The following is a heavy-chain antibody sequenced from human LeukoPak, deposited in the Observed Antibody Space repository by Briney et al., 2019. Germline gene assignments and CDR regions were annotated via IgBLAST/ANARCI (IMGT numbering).Heavy chain of an antibody. CDR3: ARETGTNEYFDY. CDR2: ISSSSSYI. CDR1: GFTFSSYS. J-gene: IGHJ4*02. V-gene: IGHV3-21*01. Sequence: GGSLRLSCAASGFTFSSYSMNWVRQAPGKGLEWVSSISSSSSYIYYADSVKGRFTISRDNAKNSLYLQMNSLRAEDTAVYYCARETGTNEYFDYWGQGTLVTVSS. D-gene: IGHD1-7*01.